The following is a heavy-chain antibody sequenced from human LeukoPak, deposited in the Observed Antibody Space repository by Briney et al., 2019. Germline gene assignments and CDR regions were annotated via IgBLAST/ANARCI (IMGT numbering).Heavy chain of an antibody. CDR1: GLSFSSYS. D-gene: IGHD6-25*01. CDR2: FSSDGTHT. J-gene: IGHJ6*03. CDR3: ARGPSMTERPQYYYYMDV. V-gene: IGHV3-21*01. Sequence: PGGSLTLSCLSSGLSFSSYSMNWVRQAPGKGLEWVASFSSDGTHTAYGESVKGRFTISRDNAKNSLYLQMNSLRAEDTAVYYCARGPSMTERPQYYYYMDVWGKGTTVTVSS.